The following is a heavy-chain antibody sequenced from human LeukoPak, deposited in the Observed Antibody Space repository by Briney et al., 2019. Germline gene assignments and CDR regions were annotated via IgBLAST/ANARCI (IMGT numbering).Heavy chain of an antibody. CDR1: GFTFSRHA. Sequence: PGGSLRLSCEASGFTFSRHAMSWVRQAPGKGLEWVSAISGSGGTAYYADSVKGRFTISRDNSKNTLYLQMNSLRAEDTAVYYCAKKGYYDGSGYYMYYFDHWGQGTLVTVSS. V-gene: IGHV3-23*01. D-gene: IGHD3-22*01. J-gene: IGHJ4*02. CDR3: AKKGYYDGSGYYMYYFDH. CDR2: ISGSGGTA.